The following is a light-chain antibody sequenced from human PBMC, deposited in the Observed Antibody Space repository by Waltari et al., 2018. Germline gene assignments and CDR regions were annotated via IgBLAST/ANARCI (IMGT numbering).Light chain of an antibody. J-gene: IGLJ2*01. Sequence: QSALTQPASVSGSPGQSITISCTGSSTDLGSSTLVSGYQHHPDKAPKLLIYEGTERPSGISHRFSGSKSGNTASLTISTLQAEDEADYYCFSYADGRSLVFGGGTKLTVL. CDR3: FSYADGRSLV. CDR2: EGT. CDR1: STDLGSSTL. V-gene: IGLV2-23*01.